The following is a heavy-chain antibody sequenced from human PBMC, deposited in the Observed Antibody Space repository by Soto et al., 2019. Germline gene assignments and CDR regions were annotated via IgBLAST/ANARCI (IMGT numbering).Heavy chain of an antibody. CDR1: GDSVSSNSAA. Sequence: SQTLALTCAISGDSVSSNSAAWSWIRQSPSRGLXGLXXTXXRXXXXXGXXLSVKSRITINPDTSKNQFSLQLNSVTPEDTAVYYCAGQSVAGAIDYWGQGTRVTVSS. CDR2: TXXRXXXXX. V-gene: IGHV6-1*01. J-gene: IGHJ4*02. D-gene: IGHD6-19*01. CDR3: AGQSVAGAIDY.